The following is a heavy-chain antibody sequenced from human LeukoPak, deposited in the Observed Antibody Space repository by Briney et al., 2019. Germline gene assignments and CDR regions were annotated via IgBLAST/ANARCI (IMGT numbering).Heavy chain of an antibody. CDR1: GGSFSGYY. J-gene: IGHJ6*02. CDR2: INHSGST. D-gene: IGHD1-14*01. CDR3: ARVNPESNWNHGVDYYYGMDV. Sequence: KPSETLSLTCAVYGGSFSGYYWSWIRQPPGKGLEWIGEINHSGSTNYNSSLKSRVTISVDTSKNQFSLKLSSVTAADTAVYYCARVNPESNWNHGVDYYYGMDVWGQGTTVTVSS. V-gene: IGHV4-34*01.